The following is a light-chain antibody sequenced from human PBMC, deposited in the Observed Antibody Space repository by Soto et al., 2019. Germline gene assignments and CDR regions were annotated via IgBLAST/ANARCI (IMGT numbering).Light chain of an antibody. J-gene: IGKJ5*01. CDR1: QSVRSS. V-gene: IGKV3-11*01. Sequence: EIVLTQSPATVSLSPGERATLSCRASQSVRSSLAWYQQKPGQAPRLLIYGASKRATGIPARFSGSGSGTDFTLTISSLEPEDFAVYYCQQRSNWPPEITFGQGTRLEIK. CDR2: GAS. CDR3: QQRSNWPPEIT.